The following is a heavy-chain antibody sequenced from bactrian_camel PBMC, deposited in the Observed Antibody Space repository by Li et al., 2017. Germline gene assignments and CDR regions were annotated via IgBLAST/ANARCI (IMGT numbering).Heavy chain of an antibody. CDR1: GRSYGDFC. CDR3: ATDLIYSGSDSPTTADFGY. Sequence: HVQLVESGGGSVQAGGSLRLSCVNSGRSYGDFCMGWFRQAPGKERQVVATIYHYGKTTYYHDSVKGRFTISRINVKNTVYLQMNSLTSEDTALCYCATDLIYSGSDSPTTADFGYWGQGTQVTVS. V-gene: IGHV3-2*01. D-gene: IGHD1*01. CDR2: IYHYGKTT. J-gene: IGHJ6*01.